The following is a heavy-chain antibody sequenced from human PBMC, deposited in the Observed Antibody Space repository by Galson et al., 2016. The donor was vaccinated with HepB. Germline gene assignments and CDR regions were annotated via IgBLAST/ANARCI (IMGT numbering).Heavy chain of an antibody. CDR1: GFTFSSYG. Sequence: SLRLSCAASGFTFSSYGMHWVRQAPGKGLEWVAVIWFDGSNKNYVDSVRGRFTISRDNAKNTLYLQRNSLRAEDTAVYYCARGGSRPIDYWGRGTLVTVSS. J-gene: IGHJ4*02. CDR2: IWFDGSNK. CDR3: ARGGSRPIDY. D-gene: IGHD1-26*01. V-gene: IGHV3-33*01.